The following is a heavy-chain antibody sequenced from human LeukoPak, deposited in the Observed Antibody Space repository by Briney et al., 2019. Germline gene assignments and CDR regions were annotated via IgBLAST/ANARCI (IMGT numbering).Heavy chain of an antibody. CDR1: GYTFTSYG. J-gene: IGHJ4*02. Sequence: ASVKVSCKASGYTFTSYGISWVRQAPGQVLEWMGWISAYNGNTNYAQKLQGRVTMTTDTSTRTAYMELRSLRSDDTAVYYCASFLYYYESSGYYYNYWGQGTLVTVSS. CDR3: ASFLYYYESSGYYYNY. V-gene: IGHV1-18*01. D-gene: IGHD3-22*01. CDR2: ISAYNGNT.